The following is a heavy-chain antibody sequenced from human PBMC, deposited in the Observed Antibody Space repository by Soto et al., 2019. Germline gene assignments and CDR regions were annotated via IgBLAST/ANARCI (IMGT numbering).Heavy chain of an antibody. V-gene: IGHV4-59*01. CDR2: IYYSGST. D-gene: IGHD3-10*01. CDR3: ARDYYGSGSPPLGY. J-gene: IGHJ4*02. Sequence: SGTLSLTCTVSGGSISSYYWSWIRQPPGKGLEWIGYIYYSGSTNYNPSLKSRVTISVDTSKNQFSLKLSSVTAADTAVYYCARDYYGSGSPPLGYWGQGTLVTV. CDR1: GGSISSYY.